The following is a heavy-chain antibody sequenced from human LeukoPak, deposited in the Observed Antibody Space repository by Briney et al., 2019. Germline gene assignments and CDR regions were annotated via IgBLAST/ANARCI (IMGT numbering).Heavy chain of an antibody. Sequence: SQTDTLICTLSRHLDSTIRDACHWLRQSPSRGLEWLGRTYYRSQLYVDYASSVKSRIILTPDTSKNQFSLQLNSVTPEDTVVYYCASEDWWFDYWDQGTLVTVSS. J-gene: IGHJ4*02. CDR2: TYYRSQLYV. D-gene: IGHD2-8*02. CDR1: RHLDSTIRDA. CDR3: ASEDWWFDY. V-gene: IGHV6-1*01.